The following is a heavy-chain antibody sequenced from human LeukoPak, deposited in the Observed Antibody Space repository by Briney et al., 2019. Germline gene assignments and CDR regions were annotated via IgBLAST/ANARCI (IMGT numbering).Heavy chain of an antibody. CDR1: GFTFSSYA. CDR3: ARVRLELSNDLGTDY. J-gene: IGHJ4*02. V-gene: IGHV3-30-3*01. D-gene: IGHD1-7*01. Sequence: GSLRLSCAASGFTFSSYAMHWVRQAPVKGLEWVGVISYDGSNKYYADSVKGRFTISRDNSKNTLYLQMNSLRAEDTAVYYCARVRLELSNDLGTDYWGQGTLVTVSS. CDR2: ISYDGSNK.